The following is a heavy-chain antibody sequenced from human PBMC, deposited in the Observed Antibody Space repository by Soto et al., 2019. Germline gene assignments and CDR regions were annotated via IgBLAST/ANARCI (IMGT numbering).Heavy chain of an antibody. CDR3: ARAPYYDFWSGYYRAPFDY. D-gene: IGHD3-3*01. CDR1: GGTFSSYT. CDR2: IIPILGIA. J-gene: IGHJ4*02. V-gene: IGHV1-69*02. Sequence: ASVKVSCKASGGTFSSYTISWVRQAPGQGLEWMGRIIPILGIANYAQKFQGRVTITADKSTSTAYMELSSLRSEDTAVYYCARAPYYDFWSGYYRAPFDYWGQGTLVTSPQ.